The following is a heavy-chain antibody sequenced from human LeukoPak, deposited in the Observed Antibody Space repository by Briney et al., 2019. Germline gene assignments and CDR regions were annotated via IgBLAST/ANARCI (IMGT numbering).Heavy chain of an antibody. CDR1: GGSISSYY. Sequence: SETLSLTCTVSGGSISSYYWGWIRQPPGKGLEWIGYIYYSGSTNYNPSLKSRVTISVDTSKNQFSLKLSSVTAADTAVYYCARGDIAVAGTHFDYWGQGTLVTVSS. CDR2: IYYSGST. D-gene: IGHD6-19*01. CDR3: ARGDIAVAGTHFDY. J-gene: IGHJ4*02. V-gene: IGHV4-59*01.